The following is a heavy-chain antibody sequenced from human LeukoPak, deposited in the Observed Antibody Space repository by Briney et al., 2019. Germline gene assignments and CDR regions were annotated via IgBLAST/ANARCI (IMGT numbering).Heavy chain of an antibody. Sequence: GGSLRLSCAASGFTFSDYAIHWVRQSPGKGLEWVSYISTRGTTVYYADSVKGRFTISRDNAKNSLYLQMNSLRAEDTAVYYCARDYEDIVVVPAAMFHYYYYMDVWGKGTTVTISS. CDR1: GFTFSDYA. V-gene: IGHV3-48*04. J-gene: IGHJ6*03. CDR2: ISTRGTTV. CDR3: ARDYEDIVVVPAAMFHYYYYMDV. D-gene: IGHD2-2*01.